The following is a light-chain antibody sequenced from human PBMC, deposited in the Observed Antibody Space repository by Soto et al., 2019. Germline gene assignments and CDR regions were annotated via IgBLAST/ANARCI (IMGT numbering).Light chain of an antibody. CDR1: QSITTW. CDR2: DVS. V-gene: IGKV1-5*01. Sequence: DIQMTQSPSTLSASIGDRVTITCRASQSITTWVAWYQQKPGKAPKLLISDVSTLQNGVPSRFSGNGSATEFTLTINSLQSEDFAVYYCQQYNNWPHTFGQGTKV. J-gene: IGKJ2*01. CDR3: QQYNNWPHT.